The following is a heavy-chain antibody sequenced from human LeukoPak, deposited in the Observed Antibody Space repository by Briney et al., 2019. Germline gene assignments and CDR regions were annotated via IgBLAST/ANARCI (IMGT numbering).Heavy chain of an antibody. CDR2: IYYSGST. V-gene: IGHV4-39*07. CDR1: GGSISSNSYY. Sequence: SETLSLTCTVSGGSISSNSYYWGWIRQPPGKGLEWIGCIYYSGSTYYNPSLKSRVTISVDTSKNQFSLKLSSVTAADTAVYYCARGRIARLPYFDYWGQGTLVTVSS. CDR3: ARGRIARLPYFDY. J-gene: IGHJ4*02. D-gene: IGHD5-18*01.